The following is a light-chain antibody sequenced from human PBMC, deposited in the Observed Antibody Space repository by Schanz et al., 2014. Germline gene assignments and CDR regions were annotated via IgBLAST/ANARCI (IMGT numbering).Light chain of an antibody. CDR2: EVS. V-gene: IGLV2-8*01. CDR1: SSDVGGYNY. Sequence: QSALTQPPSASGSPGQSVTISCTGTSSDVGGYNYVSWYQQHPGKAPKLMIYEVSKRPSGVPDRFSGSKSGNTASLTVSGLQADDEADYYCSSYAGTTSHVVFGGGTKLTVL. J-gene: IGLJ2*01. CDR3: SSYAGTTSHVV.